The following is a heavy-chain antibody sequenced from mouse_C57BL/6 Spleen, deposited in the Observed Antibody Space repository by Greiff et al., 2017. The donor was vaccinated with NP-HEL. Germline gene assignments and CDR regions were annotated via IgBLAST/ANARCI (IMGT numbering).Heavy chain of an antibody. CDR2: IAPETCGT. V-gene: IGHV1-15*01. Sequence: ESGAELVRPGPPVTLSSTASGYPPPHHPPPPVQPPPFPFLSFLSAIAPETCGTSYNHKFKGKAILTADKSSSTAYMELRSLTSEDSAVYYCTRKKYDYGGYYFDYWGQGTTLTVSS. J-gene: IGHJ2*01. D-gene: IGHD2-4*01. CDR1: GYPPPHHP. CDR3: TRKKYDYGGYYFDY.